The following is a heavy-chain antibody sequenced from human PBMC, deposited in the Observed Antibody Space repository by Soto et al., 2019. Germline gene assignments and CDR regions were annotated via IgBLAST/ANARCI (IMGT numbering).Heavy chain of an antibody. CDR1: GGSISSGDYY. D-gene: IGHD3-22*01. CDR2: IYYSGIT. Sequence: SETLSLTWTVSGGSISSGDYYWIWIRQPPGKGLEWIGYIYYSGITYYNPSLKSRVTISVDTSKNQFSLKLSSVTAADTAVYYCGGRTLITIIVWWGQGTLVTFSS. V-gene: IGHV4-30-4*01. CDR3: GGRTLITIIVW. J-gene: IGHJ4*02.